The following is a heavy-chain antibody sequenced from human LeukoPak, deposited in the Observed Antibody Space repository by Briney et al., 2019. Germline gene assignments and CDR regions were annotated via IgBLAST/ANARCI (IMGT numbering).Heavy chain of an antibody. J-gene: IGHJ4*02. CDR3: ARQSVRAIAIAARPGNYFDY. CDR1: GGSISSSSDY. CDR2: IYYSGNT. Sequence: SETLSLTCTVSGGSISSSSDYWGWIRQPPGKGLEWIGSIYYSGNTYYNPSLKSRVTISLDTSKNQFSLNLSSVTAADTAVYYCARQSVRAIAIAARPGNYFDYWGQGTLVTVSS. V-gene: IGHV4-39*01. D-gene: IGHD6-6*01.